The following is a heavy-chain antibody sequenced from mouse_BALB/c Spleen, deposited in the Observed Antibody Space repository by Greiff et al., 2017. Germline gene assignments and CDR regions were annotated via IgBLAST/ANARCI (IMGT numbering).Heavy chain of an antibody. V-gene: IGHV1-9*01. CDR3: ARGGYYLYAMDY. CDR2: ILPGSGST. J-gene: IGHJ4*01. CDR1: GYTFSSYW. Sequence: QVQLKQSGAELMKPGASVKISCKATGYTFSSYWIEWVKQRPGHGLEWIGEILPGSGSTNYNEKFKGKATLTVDTSSSTAYMQLSSLTSEDTAVYFCARGGYYLYAMDYWGQGTSVTVSS. D-gene: IGHD2-1*01.